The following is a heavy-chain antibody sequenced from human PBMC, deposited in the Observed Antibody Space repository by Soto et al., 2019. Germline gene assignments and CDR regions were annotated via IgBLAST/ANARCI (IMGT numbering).Heavy chain of an antibody. CDR3: ARGVRYSSSWYNWFDH. D-gene: IGHD6-13*01. V-gene: IGHV4-34*01. CDR1: GGSFSGYY. Sequence: PXETLSLTCAVYGGSFSGYYWSWIRQPPGKGLEWIGEINHSGSTNYNPSLKSRVTISVDTSKNQFSLKLSSVTAADTAVYYCARGVRYSSSWYNWFDHWGQGTLVTVSS. J-gene: IGHJ5*02. CDR2: INHSGST.